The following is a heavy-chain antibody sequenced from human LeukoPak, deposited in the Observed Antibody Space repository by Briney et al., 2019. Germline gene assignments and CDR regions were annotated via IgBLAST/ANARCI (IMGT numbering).Heavy chain of an antibody. CDR2: INHSGST. J-gene: IGHJ5*02. CDR1: GGSFSGYY. V-gene: IGHV4-34*01. Sequence: SETLSLTCAVYGGSFSGYYWSWIRQPPGKGLEWIGEINHSGSTNYNPSLKSRVTISVDTSKNQCSLKLSSVTAADTAVYYCARGQIVVVPAATIRRINWFDPWGQGTLVTVSS. D-gene: IGHD2-2*01. CDR3: ARGQIVVVPAATIRRINWFDP.